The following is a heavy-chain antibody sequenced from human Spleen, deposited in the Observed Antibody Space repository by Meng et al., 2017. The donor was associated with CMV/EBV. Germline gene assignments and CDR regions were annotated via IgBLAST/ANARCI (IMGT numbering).Heavy chain of an antibody. V-gene: IGHV5-51*01. D-gene: IGHD1-26*01. Sequence: GSLRLTCNGSGYRFTSYWMSWVRQMPGKGLEWMGSIYPGNSDTTYSPSFQVQVIISTDKSITTAYLQWNSLKASDTDMYFCARGGGSFDYWGQGTLVTVSS. CDR3: ARGGGSFDY. CDR1: GYRFTSYW. CDR2: IYPGNSDT. J-gene: IGHJ4*02.